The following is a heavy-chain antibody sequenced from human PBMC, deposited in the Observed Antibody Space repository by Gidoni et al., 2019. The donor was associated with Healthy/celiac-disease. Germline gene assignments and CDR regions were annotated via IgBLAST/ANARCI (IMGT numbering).Heavy chain of an antibody. Sequence: QVQLQQWGAGLLKPSETLSLTCAVYGGSFSGYYWSWIRQPPGKGLEWIGEINHSGSTNYNPSLKSRVTISVDTSKNQFSLKLSSVTAADTAVYYCARGGRITIFGVVIIGNWFDPWGQGTLVTVSS. J-gene: IGHJ5*02. D-gene: IGHD3-3*01. CDR1: GGSFSGYY. CDR3: ARGGRITIFGVVIIGNWFDP. V-gene: IGHV4-34*01. CDR2: INHSGST.